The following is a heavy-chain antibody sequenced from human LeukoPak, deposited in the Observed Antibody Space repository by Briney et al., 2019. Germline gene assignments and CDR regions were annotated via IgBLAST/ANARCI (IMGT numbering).Heavy chain of an antibody. CDR2: IYYSGST. CDR1: GGSISSYY. D-gene: IGHD3-22*01. Sequence: SETLSLTCTVCGGSISSYYWSWIRQPPGKGLEWIGYIYYSGSTNYNPSLKSRVTISVDTSKNQFSLKLSSVTAADTAVYYCARGGSDSSGYSWFDPWGQGTLVSVSS. CDR3: ARGGSDSSGYSWFDP. J-gene: IGHJ5*02. V-gene: IGHV4-59*01.